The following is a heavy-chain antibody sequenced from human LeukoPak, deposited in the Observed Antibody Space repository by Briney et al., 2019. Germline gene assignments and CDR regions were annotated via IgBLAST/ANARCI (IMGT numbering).Heavy chain of an antibody. CDR3: AKDEIAVAGTGYFDY. D-gene: IGHD6-19*01. V-gene: IGHV3-30*02. J-gene: IGHJ4*02. CDR2: IRYDGSNK. CDR1: GITFSSYG. Sequence: GGSLRLSCAASGITFSSYGMHWVRQAPGKGLEWVAFIRYDGSNKYYADSVKGRFTISRDNSKNTLYLQMNSLRAEDTAVYYCAKDEIAVAGTGYFDYWGQGTLVTVSS.